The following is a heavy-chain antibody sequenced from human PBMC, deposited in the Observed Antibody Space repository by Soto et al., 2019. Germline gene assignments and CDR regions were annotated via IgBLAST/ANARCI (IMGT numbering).Heavy chain of an antibody. J-gene: IGHJ3*02. Sequence: QVKLQESGPGLVEPSETLSLTCTVSGGSISSYYWSWIRQPPGKGLEWIGYIYYSGSTNYNPSLNSRVTISVDTSKNPFSLQLSSVTAADTAVYYGARDGLGDAFDIWGQGTMVTVSS. CDR2: IYYSGST. D-gene: IGHD3-10*01. V-gene: IGHV4-59*01. CDR1: GGSISSYY. CDR3: ARDGLGDAFDI.